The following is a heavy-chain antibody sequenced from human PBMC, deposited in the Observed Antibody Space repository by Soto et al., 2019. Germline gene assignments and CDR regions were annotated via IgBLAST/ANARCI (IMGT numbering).Heavy chain of an antibody. J-gene: IGHJ4*02. Sequence: ASVKVSCKASGYTFTSYGISWVRQAPGQGLEWMGWISAYNGNTNYAQKLQGRVTMTRDTSTSTVYMELSSLRSEDTAVYYCAILLWFGESSFDYWGQGTLVTVSS. D-gene: IGHD3-10*01. CDR2: ISAYNGNT. CDR3: AILLWFGESSFDY. V-gene: IGHV1-18*01. CDR1: GYTFTSYG.